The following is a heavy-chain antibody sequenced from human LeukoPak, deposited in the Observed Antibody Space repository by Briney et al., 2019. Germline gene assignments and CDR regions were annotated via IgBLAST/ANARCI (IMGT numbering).Heavy chain of an antibody. CDR1: EFTFSSYE. Sequence: PGGSLRLSCAASEFTFSSYEMNWVRQAPGKGLEWVSYISSSGSTIYYADSVKGRFTISRDNAKNSLYLQMNSLRAEDTAVYYCARENMVRGVIRALDYWGQGTLVTVSS. CDR3: ARENMVRGVIRALDY. D-gene: IGHD3-10*01. V-gene: IGHV3-48*03. J-gene: IGHJ4*02. CDR2: ISSSGSTI.